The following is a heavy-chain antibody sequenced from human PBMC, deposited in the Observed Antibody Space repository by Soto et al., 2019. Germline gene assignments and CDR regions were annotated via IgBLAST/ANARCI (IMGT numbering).Heavy chain of an antibody. V-gene: IGHV5-10-1*01. CDR3: ARPAADTVTTTYYYGMDV. D-gene: IGHD4-17*01. CDR2: IDPSDSYT. Sequence: LGESLKISCKGSGYSFTSYWISWVRQMPGKGLEWMGRIDPSDSYTNYSPSFQGHVTISADKSISTAYLQWSSLKASDTAMYYCARPAADTVTTTYYYGMDVWGQGTTVTVSS. CDR1: GYSFTSYW. J-gene: IGHJ6*02.